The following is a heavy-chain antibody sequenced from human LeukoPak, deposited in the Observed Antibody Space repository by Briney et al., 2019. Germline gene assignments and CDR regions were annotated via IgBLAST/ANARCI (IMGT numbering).Heavy chain of an antibody. Sequence: GGSLRLSCVASGFTFSGYGMHWFRQAPGKGLEWVAVIWNDASNEFYADSVKGRFTISRDNSNNTLYLQMNSLRAEDTAVYYCTREKRRYFSDTSCSQFDYWGQGTLVTVSS. CDR2: IWNDASNE. J-gene: IGHJ4*02. CDR1: GFTFSGYG. CDR3: TREKRRYFSDTSCSQFDY. D-gene: IGHD2-2*01. V-gene: IGHV3-33*01.